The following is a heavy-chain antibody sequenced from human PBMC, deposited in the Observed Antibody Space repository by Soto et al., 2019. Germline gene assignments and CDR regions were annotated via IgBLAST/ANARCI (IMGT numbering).Heavy chain of an antibody. CDR3: ATMIDDFGGMDV. CDR1: GFTFSSYS. Sequence: EVQLVESGGGLVKPGGSLRLSCAASGFTFSSYSMNWVRQAPGKGLEWVSSISSSSSYIYYADSVKGRFTISRDNAKNSLYLQMNSLRAEDTAVYYCATMIDDFGGMDVWGQGTTVTVSS. D-gene: IGHD3-22*01. CDR2: ISSSSSYI. J-gene: IGHJ6*02. V-gene: IGHV3-21*01.